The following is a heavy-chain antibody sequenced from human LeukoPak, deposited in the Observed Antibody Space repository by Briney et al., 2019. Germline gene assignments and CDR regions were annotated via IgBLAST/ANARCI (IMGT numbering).Heavy chain of an antibody. CDR2: INHSGST. D-gene: IGHD3-10*01. CDR3: ARRVGRYFGERAYYYNYMDV. V-gene: IGHV4-34*01. Sequence: SETLSLTCAVYGGSFSGYYWSWIRQPPGKGLEWIGEINHSGSTNYNPSLKSRVTISVDTSKNQFSLKLSSVTAADTAVYYCARRVGRYFGERAYYYNYMDVWAKGTTVTISS. J-gene: IGHJ6*03. CDR1: GGSFSGYY.